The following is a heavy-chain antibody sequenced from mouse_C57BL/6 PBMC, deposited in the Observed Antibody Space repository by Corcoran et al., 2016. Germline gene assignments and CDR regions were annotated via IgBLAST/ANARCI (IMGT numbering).Heavy chain of an antibody. CDR2: INPNNGGT. CDR1: GYTFTDYY. Sequence: EVQLQQYGPELVKPGASVKISCKASGYTFTDYYMNWVKQSHGRSLEWSGDINPNNGGTSYNQKFKGKATMTVDKSSSTAYMELRSLTSEDSAVYYCARSRGYDAMDYWGQGTSVTVSP. CDR3: ARSRGYDAMDY. V-gene: IGHV1-26*01. J-gene: IGHJ4*01.